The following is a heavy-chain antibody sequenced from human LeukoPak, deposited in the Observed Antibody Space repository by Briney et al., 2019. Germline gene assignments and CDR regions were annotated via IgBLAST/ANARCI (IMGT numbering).Heavy chain of an antibody. J-gene: IGHJ6*02. D-gene: IGHD3-10*01. V-gene: IGHV3-9*01. Sequence: SGGSLRLSCTASGFTFDDYAMHWVRQAPGKGLEWVSGISWNSGNIGYADSVKGRFTISRDNAKNSLYLQMNSLRAEDTALYYCAKEGGFGFYVMDVWGQGTTVTVSS. CDR1: GFTFDDYA. CDR3: AKEGGFGFYVMDV. CDR2: ISWNSGNI.